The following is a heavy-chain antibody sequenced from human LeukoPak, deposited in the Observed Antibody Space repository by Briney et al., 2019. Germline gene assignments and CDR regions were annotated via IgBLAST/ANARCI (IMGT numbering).Heavy chain of an antibody. CDR2: IYYSGST. V-gene: IGHV4-61*05. CDR3: ARAGIAAAGPTFDY. D-gene: IGHD6-13*01. J-gene: IGHJ4*02. CDR1: GGSISSSSYY. Sequence: SETLSLTCTVSGGSISSSSYYWGWIRQPPGKGLEWIGYIYYSGSTNYNPSLKSRVTISVDTSKNQFSLKLSSVTAADTAVYYCARAGIAAAGPTFDYWGQGTLVTVSS.